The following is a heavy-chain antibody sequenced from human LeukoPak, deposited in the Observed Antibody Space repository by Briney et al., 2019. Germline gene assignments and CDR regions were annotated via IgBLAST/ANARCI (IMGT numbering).Heavy chain of an antibody. CDR2: INSDGSST. Sequence: GGSLRLSCAASGFTFSSYWMHWVRQAPGKVLVWVSRINSDGSSTSYADSVKGRFTISRDNAKNTLYLQMNSLRAEDTAVYYCAREDGEQWLVGHWFDPWGQGTLVTVSS. CDR1: GFTFSSYW. J-gene: IGHJ5*02. V-gene: IGHV3-74*01. D-gene: IGHD6-19*01. CDR3: AREDGEQWLVGHWFDP.